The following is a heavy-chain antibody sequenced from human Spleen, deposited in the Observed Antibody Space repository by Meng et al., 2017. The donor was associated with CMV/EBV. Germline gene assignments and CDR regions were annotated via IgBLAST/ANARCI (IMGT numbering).Heavy chain of an antibody. J-gene: IGHJ5*02. CDR1: FSSYA. D-gene: IGHD2-2*01. CDR2: IIPIFGTA. V-gene: IGHV1-69*05. Sequence: FSSYAMSWVRQAPGQGLEWMGGIIPIFGTANYAQKFQGRVTITTDESTSTAYMELSSLRSEDTAVYYCARGGGCSSTSCYYREDWFDPWGQGTLVTSPQ. CDR3: ARGGGCSSTSCYYREDWFDP.